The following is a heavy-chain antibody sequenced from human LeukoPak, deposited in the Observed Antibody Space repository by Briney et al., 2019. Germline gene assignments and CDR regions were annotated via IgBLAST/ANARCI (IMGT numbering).Heavy chain of an antibody. V-gene: IGHV3-7*01. CDR1: GFTFSSYW. Sequence: QPGGALRLSCAASGFTFSSYWMSSVRQAPGKGLDGVANIKQDGSEKYYVDSVKGRFTISRVNAKNSLYLQMNSLRAEDTAVYYCASSYGYFDYWGQGTLVTVSS. D-gene: IGHD1-26*01. CDR2: IKQDGSEK. J-gene: IGHJ4*02. CDR3: ASSYGYFDY.